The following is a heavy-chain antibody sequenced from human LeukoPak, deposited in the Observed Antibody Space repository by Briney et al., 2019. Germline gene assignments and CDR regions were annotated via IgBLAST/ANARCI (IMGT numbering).Heavy chain of an antibody. D-gene: IGHD2-2*03. V-gene: IGHV4-59*08. CDR3: ARHGYPPGWFDP. J-gene: IGHJ5*02. Sequence: SETLSLTCTVSGGSISSHYWSWIRQPPGKGLEWVGYIYYTGSTHYNPYLKSRVTISVDTSKNQFSLKLSSVTAADTAVYYCARHGYPPGWFDPWGQGTLVTVSS. CDR2: IYYTGST. CDR1: GGSISSHY.